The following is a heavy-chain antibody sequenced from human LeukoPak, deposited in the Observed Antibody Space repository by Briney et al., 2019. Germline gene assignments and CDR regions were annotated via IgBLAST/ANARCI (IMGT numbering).Heavy chain of an antibody. J-gene: IGHJ4*02. V-gene: IGHV4-59*01. CDR2: IYYSGST. D-gene: IGHD3-10*01. Sequence: SETLSLTCTVSGGSISSYYWSWIRQPPGKGLEWIGYIYYSGSTNYNPSLKSRVTISVDTSKNQFSLRLSSVTAADTAVYYWARDPSRGFGEGGFDYWGQGTLVTVSS. CDR3: ARDPSRGFGEGGFDY. CDR1: GGSISSYY.